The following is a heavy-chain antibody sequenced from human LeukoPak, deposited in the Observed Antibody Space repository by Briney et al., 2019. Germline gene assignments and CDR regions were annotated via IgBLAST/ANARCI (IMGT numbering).Heavy chain of an antibody. Sequence: ASVKVSCKASGYTFTGYYMHWVRQAPGQGLEWMGWINPNSGGTNYAQKFQGRVTMTRDTSISTAYMELSRLRSDDTAVYYCARYMRDGFNWFDPWGQGTLVTVSS. V-gene: IGHV1-2*02. CDR3: ARYMRDGFNWFDP. D-gene: IGHD5-24*01. J-gene: IGHJ5*02. CDR2: INPNSGGT. CDR1: GYTFTGYY.